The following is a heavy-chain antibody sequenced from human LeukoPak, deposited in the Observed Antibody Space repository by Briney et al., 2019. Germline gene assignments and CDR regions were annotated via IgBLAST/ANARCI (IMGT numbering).Heavy chain of an antibody. Sequence: QPGGSLRLSCAASGFTFRSYWMEWVRQAPARGLVWVSRINSDGSSTSYADSVKGRFTISRDNAKNTLFLQMNSLRAEDTAVYYCARDPSSSNGWYDYWGQGTLVTVSS. V-gene: IGHV3-74*01. CDR1: GFTFRSYW. D-gene: IGHD6-19*01. CDR2: INSDGSST. CDR3: ARDPSSSNGWYDY. J-gene: IGHJ4*02.